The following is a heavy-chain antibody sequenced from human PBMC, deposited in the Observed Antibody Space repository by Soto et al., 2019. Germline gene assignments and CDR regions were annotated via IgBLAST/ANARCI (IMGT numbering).Heavy chain of an antibody. J-gene: IGHJ6*02. V-gene: IGHV1-69*13. D-gene: IGHD3-22*01. CDR1: GGTFSSYA. Sequence: SVKVSCKASGGTFSSYAISWVRQAPGQGLEWMGGIIPIFGTANYAQKFQGRVTITADEATSTAYMELSSLRSEDTAVYYCASRYFYDSSGYAIRGYYYYGMDVWGQGTTVTVSS. CDR2: IIPIFGTA. CDR3: ASRYFYDSSGYAIRGYYYYGMDV.